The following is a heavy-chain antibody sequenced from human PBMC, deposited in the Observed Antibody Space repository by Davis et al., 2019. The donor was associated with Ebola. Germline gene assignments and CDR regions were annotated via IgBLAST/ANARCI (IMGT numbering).Heavy chain of an antibody. CDR1: GFTFNFYV. V-gene: IGHV3-23*01. CDR2: IDGGDGST. CDR3: AKTSSQVAGTMSYYGMDV. J-gene: IGHJ6*02. Sequence: LSLTCAGSGFTFNFYVMSWVRQAPGKGLEWVSAIDGGDGSTYYADSVKGRFTISRDNSKNTLYLQMSSLRAEDTAVYYCAKTSSQVAGTMSYYGMDVWGQGTTVTVSS. D-gene: IGHD3-10*02.